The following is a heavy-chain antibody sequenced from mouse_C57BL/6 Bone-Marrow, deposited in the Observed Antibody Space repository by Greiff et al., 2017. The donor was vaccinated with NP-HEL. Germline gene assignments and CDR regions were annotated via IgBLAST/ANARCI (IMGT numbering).Heavy chain of an antibody. D-gene: IGHD2-3*01. CDR1: GFTFSDYG. CDR3: ARHRGDGYYGFDY. CDR2: ISSGSSTI. J-gene: IGHJ2*01. V-gene: IGHV5-17*01. Sequence: EVKVVESGGGLVKPGGSLKLSCAASGFTFSDYGMHWVRQAPEKGLEWVAYISSGSSTIYYADTVKGRFTISRDNAKNTLFLQMTSLRSEDTAMYYCARHRGDGYYGFDYWGQGTTLTVSS.